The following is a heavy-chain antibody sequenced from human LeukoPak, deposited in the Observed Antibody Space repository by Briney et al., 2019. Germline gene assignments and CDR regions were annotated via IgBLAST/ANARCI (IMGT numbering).Heavy chain of an antibody. CDR1: GFTFSDYY. D-gene: IGHD5-12*01. V-gene: IGHV3-11*06. CDR3: ARVSGYDLVGAVKFDRHYMDV. Sequence: GGSLRLSCAVSGFTFSDYYMTWIRQSPEKGLEFISYISGSSTVRIYADSFKGRFTISRDNTKNTLYLQVNSLRADASAVYFCARVSGYDLVGAVKFDRHYMDVWGKGTAVTVSS. J-gene: IGHJ6*03. CDR2: ISGSSTVR.